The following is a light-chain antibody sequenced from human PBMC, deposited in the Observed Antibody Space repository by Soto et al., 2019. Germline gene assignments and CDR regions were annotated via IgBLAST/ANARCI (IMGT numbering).Light chain of an antibody. V-gene: IGKV3-20*01. Sequence: EIVLTQSPGTLSSSPGERATLSCRASHTISSSYLAWYQQKPGQAPRLLMYGISRRATGIPDRFSGSGSVTDFTLTITRLEPEDFAVYYCQQYVTSSPRTFGQGTKVDIK. J-gene: IGKJ1*01. CDR1: HTISSSY. CDR3: QQYVTSSPRT. CDR2: GIS.